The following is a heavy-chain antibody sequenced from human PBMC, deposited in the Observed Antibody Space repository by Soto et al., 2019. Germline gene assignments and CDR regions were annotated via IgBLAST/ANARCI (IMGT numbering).Heavy chain of an antibody. J-gene: IGHJ5*02. CDR2: LYYGGST. V-gene: IGHV4-39*01. D-gene: IGHD1-26*01. Sequence: SETLSLTCSVSGGSINSDDSFWGWVRQSPGKGLEWIGSLYYGGSTFYNPSLKSRVTISLDTSKNQFALRLTSVTAADTAIYYCARQLPVGATSWFDPWGQGTLVTVSS. CDR1: GGSINSDDSF. CDR3: ARQLPVGATSWFDP.